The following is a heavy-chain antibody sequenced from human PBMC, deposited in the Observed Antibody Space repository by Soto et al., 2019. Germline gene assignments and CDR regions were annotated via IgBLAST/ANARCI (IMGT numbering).Heavy chain of an antibody. CDR2: IYYSGST. Sequence: PSETLSLTCTVSGGSVSSGSYYLRWIRQPPGKGLEWIGYIYYSGSTNYNPSLKSRVTISVDTSKNQFSLKLSSVTAADTAVYYCARRVVVVAAVDYWGQGTLVTVSS. CDR3: ARRVVVVAAVDY. J-gene: IGHJ4*02. V-gene: IGHV4-61*01. CDR1: GGSVSSGSYY. D-gene: IGHD2-15*01.